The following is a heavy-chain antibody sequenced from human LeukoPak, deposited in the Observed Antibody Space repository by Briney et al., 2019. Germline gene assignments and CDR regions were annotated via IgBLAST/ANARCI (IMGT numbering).Heavy chain of an antibody. CDR2: ISGSGGST. J-gene: IGHJ4*02. CDR3: AKSSGERYFDWLLDY. D-gene: IGHD3-9*01. Sequence: GGSLRLSCAASGFTFSSYAMSWVRQAPGKGLEWVSAISGSGGSTYYADSVKGRFTISRDNSKNALYLQMNSLRAEDTAVYYCAKSSGERYFDWLLDYWGQGTLVTVSS. CDR1: GFTFSSYA. V-gene: IGHV3-23*01.